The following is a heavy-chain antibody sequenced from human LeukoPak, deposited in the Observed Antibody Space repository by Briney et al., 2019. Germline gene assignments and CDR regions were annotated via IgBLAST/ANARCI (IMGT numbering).Heavy chain of an antibody. J-gene: IGHJ4*02. V-gene: IGHV1-2*02. CDR1: GYTFTGYY. CDR2: INPNSGGT. CDR3: AREGRLIAARPGVDY. D-gene: IGHD6-6*01. Sequence: ASVKVSCKASGYTFTGYYMHWVRQAPGQGLEWMGWINPNSGGTNYAQKFQGRVTMTRDTSISTAYMGLRRLRSDDTAVYYCAREGRLIAARPGVDYWGQGTLVTVSS.